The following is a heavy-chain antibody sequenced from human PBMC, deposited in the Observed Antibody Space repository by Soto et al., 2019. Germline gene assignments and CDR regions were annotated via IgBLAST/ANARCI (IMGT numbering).Heavy chain of an antibody. J-gene: IGHJ4*02. V-gene: IGHV1-24*01. CDR3: AIVRSWSVYAY. D-gene: IGHD3-3*01. Sequence: ASVKVSCKVSGHSLIELSMHWVRQAPGKGLEWVGGFDLEEGETLYAQRFQGRISMTEDTSTDTAYLEVNSLRSEDTAVYYCAIVRSWSVYAYCGQGTLVTVSS. CDR2: FDLEEGET. CDR1: GHSLIELS.